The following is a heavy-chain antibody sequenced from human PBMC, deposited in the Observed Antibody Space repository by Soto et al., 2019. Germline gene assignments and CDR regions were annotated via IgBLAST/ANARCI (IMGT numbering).Heavy chain of an antibody. CDR3: ARSRGSAGTTYYFDY. Sequence: PSETLSLTCTVSCGSINSYYWAWVRQPAGKGLEWIGHIYTTGSTNYNPSLKSRVTMSVDTSKNQFSLSLNSVTAADTAVYYCARSRGSAGTTYYFDYWGQGTLVTVSS. J-gene: IGHJ4*02. CDR1: CGSINSYY. D-gene: IGHD1-1*01. V-gene: IGHV4-4*07. CDR2: IYTTGST.